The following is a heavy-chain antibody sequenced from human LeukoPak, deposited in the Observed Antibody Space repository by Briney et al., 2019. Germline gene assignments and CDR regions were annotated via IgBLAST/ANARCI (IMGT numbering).Heavy chain of an antibody. Sequence: GGSLRLSCAASGFTFSIYAMHWVRQAPGKGLEWVSLISWDGGSTYYADSVKGRFTISRDNSKNSLYLQMNSLRAEDTALYYCAKAAGTRFGPLLGYYYYMDVWGKGTTVTVSS. J-gene: IGHJ6*03. CDR2: ISWDGGST. D-gene: IGHD6-13*01. CDR1: GFTFSIYA. V-gene: IGHV3-43D*03. CDR3: AKAAGTRFGPLLGYYYYMDV.